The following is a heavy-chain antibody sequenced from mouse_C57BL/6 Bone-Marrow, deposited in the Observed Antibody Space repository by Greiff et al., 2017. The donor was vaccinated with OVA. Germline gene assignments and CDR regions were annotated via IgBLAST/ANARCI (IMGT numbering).Heavy chain of an antibody. CDR2: IRLKSDNYAT. Sequence: EVKLQESGGGLVQPGGSMKLSCVASGFTFSNYWMNWVRQSPEKGLEWVAQIRLKSDNYATHYAESVKGRFTISRDDSKSSVYLQMNNLRAEDTGIYYCTAIPDYAMDYWGQGTSVTVSS. J-gene: IGHJ4*01. CDR3: TAIPDYAMDY. CDR1: GFTFSNYW. V-gene: IGHV6-3*01.